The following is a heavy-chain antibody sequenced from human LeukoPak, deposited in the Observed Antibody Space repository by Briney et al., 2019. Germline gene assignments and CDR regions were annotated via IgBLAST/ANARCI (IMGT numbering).Heavy chain of an antibody. CDR1: GFTFSDYY. Sequence: PGGSLRLSCAASGFTFSDYYTSWIRQAPGKGLEWVAYIGGSTSRTNYADSVKGRFTISRDNAKNSLYLQMNSLRAEDTSVYYCARATGYKWDYWGQGTLVTVSS. J-gene: IGHJ4*02. CDR2: IGGSTSRT. D-gene: IGHD5-18*01. V-gene: IGHV3-11*05. CDR3: ARATGYKWDY.